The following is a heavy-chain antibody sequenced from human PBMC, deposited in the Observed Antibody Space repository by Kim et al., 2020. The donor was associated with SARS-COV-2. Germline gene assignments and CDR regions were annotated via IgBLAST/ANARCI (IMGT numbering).Heavy chain of an antibody. V-gene: IGHV3-23*01. CDR3: AKGVGATS. D-gene: IGHD1-26*01. J-gene: IGHJ5*02. Sequence: GSTYYADSVKGRFTISRDNSKNTLYLQMNSLRAEDTAVYYCAKGVGATSWGQGTLVTVSS. CDR2: GST.